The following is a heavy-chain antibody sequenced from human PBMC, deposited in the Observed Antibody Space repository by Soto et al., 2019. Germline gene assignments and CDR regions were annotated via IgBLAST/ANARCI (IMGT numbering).Heavy chain of an antibody. Sequence: GESLKISCAASGFTFSNAWMSWVRQAPGKGLEWVGRIKSKTDGGTTDYAAPVKGRFTISRDDSKNTLYLQMNSLKTEDTAVYYCTTDGFLEWLLYRARGAYYFDYWGQGTLVTVSS. J-gene: IGHJ4*02. CDR3: TTDGFLEWLLYRARGAYYFDY. V-gene: IGHV3-15*01. D-gene: IGHD3-3*01. CDR2: IKSKTDGGTT. CDR1: GFTFSNAW.